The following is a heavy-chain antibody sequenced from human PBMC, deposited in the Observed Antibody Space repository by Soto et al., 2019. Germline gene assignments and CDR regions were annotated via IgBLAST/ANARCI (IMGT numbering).Heavy chain of an antibody. CDR3: ATVGRPQHLLTGFDN. J-gene: IGHJ5*02. CDR2: IRPDGSNR. V-gene: IGHV3-33*01. CDR1: GFTFSDYA. Sequence: QVQLVESGGGVVQPGWSLRLSCVTSGFTFSDYAMHWVRQAPGKGLEWVAVIRPDGSNRYYADSVKGRFTISRGISKNTLYLQMSSLRADDTAVYFCATVGRPQHLLTGFDNWGQGTLVTVSS. D-gene: IGHD3-16*01.